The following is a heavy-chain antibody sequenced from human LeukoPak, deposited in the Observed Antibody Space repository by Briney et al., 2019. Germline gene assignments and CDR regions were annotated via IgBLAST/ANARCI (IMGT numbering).Heavy chain of an antibody. Sequence: PGGSLRLSCAASGFTFSSYAMSWVRQALGKGLEWVSTISAAGGITYYADSVKGGFTISRDNSKNTLFLQMSSLRAEDTAVYYCAGYYCSSGTCRKYLDYWGQGTLVTVSS. J-gene: IGHJ4*02. V-gene: IGHV3-23*01. CDR3: AGYYCSSGTCRKYLDY. CDR1: GFTFSSYA. CDR2: ISAAGGIT. D-gene: IGHD2-15*01.